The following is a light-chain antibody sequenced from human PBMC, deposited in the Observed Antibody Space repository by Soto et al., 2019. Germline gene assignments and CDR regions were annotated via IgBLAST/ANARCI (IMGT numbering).Light chain of an antibody. J-gene: IGLJ2*01. CDR2: EVT. V-gene: IGLV2-14*01. CDR3: SSYTSGSTLVV. CDR1: SSDVGAYNY. Sequence: QSALTQPASVSGSPGQSITISCTGSSSDVGAYNYVSWYQQHPGKAPRLMIYEVTNRPSGVSNRFSGSKSGNTASLTISGLRSEDEADYYCSSYTSGSTLVVFVEGTKLTVL.